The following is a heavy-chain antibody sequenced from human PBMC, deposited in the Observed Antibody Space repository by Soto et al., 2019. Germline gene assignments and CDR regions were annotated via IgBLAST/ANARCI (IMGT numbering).Heavy chain of an antibody. CDR2: IYYSGST. CDR3: ARRGPSYDGSGYYAFDT. J-gene: IGHJ3*02. D-gene: IGHD3-22*01. Sequence: QVQLQESGPGLVKPSQTLSLTCTVSGGSISSGDYYWSWIRQPPGKGLEWIGYIYYSGSTYYNPSLKSRFTIAVDTSKNHFSLRRSSVTAGDTAVYYWARRGPSYDGSGYYAFDTWGQGTMVTVSS. CDR1: GGSISSGDYY. V-gene: IGHV4-30-4*01.